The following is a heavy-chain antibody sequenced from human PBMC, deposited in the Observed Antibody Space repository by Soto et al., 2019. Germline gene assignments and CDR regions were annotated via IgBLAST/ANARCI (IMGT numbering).Heavy chain of an antibody. V-gene: IGHV3-23*01. D-gene: IGHD2-15*01. CDR1: GFTFSSYA. J-gene: IGHJ4*02. Sequence: EVQLLESGGGLVQPGGSLRLSCAASGFTFSSYAMSWVRQAPGKGLEWVSAISGSGGSTYYADSVKGRFTISRDNSKNTLYLQMNSLSAEDTAVYYCAKLEDIVVVVAATPFDYWGQGTLVTVSS. CDR2: ISGSGGST. CDR3: AKLEDIVVVVAATPFDY.